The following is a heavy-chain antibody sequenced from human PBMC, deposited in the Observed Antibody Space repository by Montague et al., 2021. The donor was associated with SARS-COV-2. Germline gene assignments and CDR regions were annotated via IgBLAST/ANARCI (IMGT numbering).Heavy chain of an antibody. CDR2: IYYTGST. V-gene: IGHV4-39*01. Sequence: SETLSLTCAVSGGSVSSSSYYWGWIRQPPGKGLEWIGSIYYTGSTYYNPPLKSRVTISVDTSKNQFSLKLSSVTAADTAVYYCARHITGSGNAFDIWGQGTMVTVSS. J-gene: IGHJ3*02. D-gene: IGHD3-10*01. CDR1: GGSVSSSSYY. CDR3: ARHITGSGNAFDI.